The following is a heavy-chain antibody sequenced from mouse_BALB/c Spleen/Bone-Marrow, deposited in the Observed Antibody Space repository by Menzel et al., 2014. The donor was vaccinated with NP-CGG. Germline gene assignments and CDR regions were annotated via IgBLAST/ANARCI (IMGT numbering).Heavy chain of an antibody. Sequence: VHLVESGPGLVAPSQSLSITCTVSGFSLTGYGVSWVRQPPGKGLEWLGMIWGDGSTDYNSALKSRLSITKDNSKSQVFLKRSSLQTDDTARYYCARDSFLITRALDYWGQGTSVTVSS. CDR3: ARDSFLITRALDY. V-gene: IGHV2-6-7*01. CDR1: GFSLTGYG. CDR2: IWGDGST. J-gene: IGHJ4*01. D-gene: IGHD2-4*01.